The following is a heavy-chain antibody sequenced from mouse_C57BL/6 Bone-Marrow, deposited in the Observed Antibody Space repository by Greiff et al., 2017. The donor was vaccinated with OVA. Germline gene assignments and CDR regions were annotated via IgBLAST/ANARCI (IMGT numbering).Heavy chain of an antibody. CDR1: GFTFSDYG. V-gene: IGHV5-17*01. Sequence: DVMLVESGGGLVKPGGSLKLSCAASGFTFSDYGMHWVRQAPEKGLEWVAYISSGSSTIYYADTVKGRFTISRDHAKNTLFLQMTMLRSEETAMDYGAKDYWVWYFDVWGTGTTVTVTA. J-gene: IGHJ1*03. D-gene: IGHD2-13*01. CDR3: AKDYWVWYFDV. CDR2: ISSGSSTI.